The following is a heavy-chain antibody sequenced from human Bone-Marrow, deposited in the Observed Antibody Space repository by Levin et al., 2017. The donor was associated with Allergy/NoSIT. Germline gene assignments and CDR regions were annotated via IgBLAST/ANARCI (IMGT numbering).Heavy chain of an antibody. V-gene: IGHV3-30*04. CDR2: LSSTGKNE. J-gene: IGHJ4*02. CDR1: GFTFNTYS. Sequence: GGSLRLSCAASGFTFNTYSMHWVRQAPGKGLEWVAFLSSTGKNEYYTDSVRGRFTISRDNSKNTLYLLMNSLRPDDTAMYYCARATGTDYFDYWGQGTLVTVSS. CDR3: ARATGTDYFDY. D-gene: IGHD4-11*01.